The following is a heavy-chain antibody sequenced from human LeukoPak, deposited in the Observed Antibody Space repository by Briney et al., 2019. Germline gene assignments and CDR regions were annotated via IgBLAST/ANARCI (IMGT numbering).Heavy chain of an antibody. D-gene: IGHD5-18*01. V-gene: IGHV4-61*02. J-gene: IGHJ3*02. CDR2: IYTSGST. CDR3: ARDLFVAMVTRSDAFDI. CDR1: GGSISSSSYY. Sequence: KPSETLSLTCTVSGGSISSSSYYWGWIRQPPGKGLEWIGRIYTSGSTNYNPSLKSRVTISVDTSKNQFSLKLSSVTAADTAVYYCARDLFVAMVTRSDAFDIWGQGTMVTVSS.